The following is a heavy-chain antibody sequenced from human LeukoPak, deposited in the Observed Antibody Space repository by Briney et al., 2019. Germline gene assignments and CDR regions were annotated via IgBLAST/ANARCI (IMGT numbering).Heavy chain of an antibody. Sequence: GGSLRLSCAASGFTFSSYWMNWVRQAPGKGLEWVSYISSSGSTIYYADSVKGRFTISRDNAKNSLYLQMNSLRAEDTAVYYCARDSPLGPTHSIVVQEVPAAPIGYDYYGMDVWGKGTTVTVSS. CDR2: ISSSGSTI. V-gene: IGHV3-48*04. D-gene: IGHD2-2*01. CDR3: ARDSPLGPTHSIVVQEVPAAPIGYDYYGMDV. CDR1: GFTFSSYW. J-gene: IGHJ6*04.